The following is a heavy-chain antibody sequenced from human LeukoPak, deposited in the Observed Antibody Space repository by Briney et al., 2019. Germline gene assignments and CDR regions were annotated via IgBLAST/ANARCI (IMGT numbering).Heavy chain of an antibody. CDR3: AREKDYFDWFHDAFDI. V-gene: IGHV4-38-2*02. D-gene: IGHD3-9*01. J-gene: IGHJ3*02. Sequence: SETLSLTCAVSGYSISSGYYWGWIRQPPGKGLEWIGSTYHSGSTYYNPSLKSRVTISVDTSKNLFSLKLSSVTAADTAVYYCAREKDYFDWFHDAFDIWGQGTMVTVSS. CDR2: TYHSGST. CDR1: GYSISSGYY.